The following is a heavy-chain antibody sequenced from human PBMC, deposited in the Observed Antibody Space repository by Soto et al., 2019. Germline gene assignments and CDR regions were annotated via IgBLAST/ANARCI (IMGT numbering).Heavy chain of an antibody. CDR3: ARDHRYSSGWTEYYYYYYGMDV. CDR1: GYTFTSYG. J-gene: IGHJ6*02. CDR2: ISAYNGNT. Sequence: ASVKVSCKASGYTFTSYGISWVRQAPGQGLEWMGWISAYNGNTNYAQKLQGRVTMTTDTSTSTAYMELRSLRSDDTAVYYCARDHRYSSGWTEYYYYYYGMDVWGQGTTVTVS. D-gene: IGHD6-19*01. V-gene: IGHV1-18*01.